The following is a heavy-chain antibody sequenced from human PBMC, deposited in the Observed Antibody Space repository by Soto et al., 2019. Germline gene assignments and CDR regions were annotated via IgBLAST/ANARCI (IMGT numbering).Heavy chain of an antibody. CDR2: INTDGGIT. J-gene: IGHJ3*02. D-gene: IGHD2-2*01. CDR3: TREAGYCSRTSCYRRAFDS. V-gene: IGHV3-74*01. Sequence: EVQLVESGGDLVQPGGSLRLSCAASGFTFSSHWMHWVRRVPGKGLVWVSHINTDGGITGYADSGKGRFTISRDNAKKTLYLQMNGLRVEDTSVYYCTREAGYCSRTSCYRRAFDSWGQGTMVTVSS. CDR1: GFTFSSHW.